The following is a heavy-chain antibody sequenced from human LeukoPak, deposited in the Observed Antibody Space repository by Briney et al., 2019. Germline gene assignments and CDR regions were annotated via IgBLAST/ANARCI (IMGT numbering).Heavy chain of an antibody. V-gene: IGHV3-64*01. J-gene: IGHJ6*03. CDR1: GFTFSSYA. D-gene: IGHD2/OR15-2a*01. CDR3: ARAPFVASYYYYYMDV. Sequence: GGSLRLSCAASGFTFSSYAMHWVRQAPGKGLEYVSAISSNGGSTYYANSVKGRFTISRDNSKNTLYLQMGSLRAEDMAVYYRARAPFVASYYYYYMDVWGKGTTVTVSS. CDR2: ISSNGGST.